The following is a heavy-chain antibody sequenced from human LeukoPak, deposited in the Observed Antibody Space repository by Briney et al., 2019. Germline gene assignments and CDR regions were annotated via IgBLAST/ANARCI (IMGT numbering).Heavy chain of an antibody. Sequence: PGGSLRLSCEASGFRISKSWMTWVRQSPGRGLEWVACISENGSEEKYLDSVRGRFTISRDNAKTSLYLHMNSLRAEDTAVYYCARHLSGVTGYTYGRGIDYWGQGTLVTVSS. J-gene: IGHJ4*02. CDR1: GFRISKSW. CDR3: ARHLSGVTGYTYGRGIDY. D-gene: IGHD5-18*01. V-gene: IGHV3-7*01. CDR2: ISENGSEE.